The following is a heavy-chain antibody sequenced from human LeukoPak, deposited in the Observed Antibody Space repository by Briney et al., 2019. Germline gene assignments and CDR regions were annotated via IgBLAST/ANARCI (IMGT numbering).Heavy chain of an antibody. Sequence: SVKVSCKASGGTFSSYAISWVRQAPGQGLEWMGRIIPILGIANYAQKFQGRVTITADKSTSTAYMELGSLRSEDTAVYYCASALQGVGAPGGIDYWGQGTLVTVSS. J-gene: IGHJ4*02. CDR3: ASALQGVGAPGGIDY. D-gene: IGHD3-3*01. CDR1: GGTFSSYA. CDR2: IIPILGIA. V-gene: IGHV1-69*04.